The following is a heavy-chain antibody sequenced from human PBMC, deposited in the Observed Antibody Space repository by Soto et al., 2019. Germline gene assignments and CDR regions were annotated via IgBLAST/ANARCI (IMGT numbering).Heavy chain of an antibody. CDR3: ARRDYDILTGYPHWFDP. V-gene: IGHV3-7*04. Sequence: PGGSLRLSCAASGFTFSSYWMSWVRQAPGKGLEWVANIKQDGSEKYYVDSVKGRFTISRDNAKNSLYLQMNSLRAEDTAVYYCARRDYDILTGYPHWFDPWGQGTLVTVSS. CDR2: IKQDGSEK. CDR1: GFTFSSYW. D-gene: IGHD3-9*01. J-gene: IGHJ5*02.